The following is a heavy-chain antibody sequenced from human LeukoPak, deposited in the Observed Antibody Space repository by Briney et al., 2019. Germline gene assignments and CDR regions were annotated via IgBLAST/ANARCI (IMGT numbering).Heavy chain of an antibody. Sequence: SETLSLTCAVYGGSFSGYYWSWIRQPPGKGLEWIGEINHSGSNNYNPSPKSRVTISVDTSKNQFSLKLSSVTAADTAVYYCARGRGDYVWGSYRYDPHYFDYWGQGTLVTVSS. D-gene: IGHD3-16*02. CDR3: ARGRGDYVWGSYRYDPHYFDY. V-gene: IGHV4-34*01. J-gene: IGHJ4*02. CDR1: GGSFSGYY. CDR2: INHSGSN.